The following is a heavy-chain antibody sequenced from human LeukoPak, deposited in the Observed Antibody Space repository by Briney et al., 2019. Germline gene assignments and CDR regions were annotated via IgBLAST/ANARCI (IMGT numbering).Heavy chain of an antibody. J-gene: IGHJ4*02. CDR3: ARTWDYYDSSGYYYDDY. CDR1: GGSISSYY. CDR2: IYTSGST. V-gene: IGHV4-4*07. D-gene: IGHD3-22*01. Sequence: PSETLSLTCTVSGGSISSYYWSWIRQPAGKGLEWIGRIYTSGSTNYNPSLKSRVTISGDTSKNQFSLKLSSVTAADTAVYYCARTWDYYDSSGYYYDDYWGQGTLVTVSS.